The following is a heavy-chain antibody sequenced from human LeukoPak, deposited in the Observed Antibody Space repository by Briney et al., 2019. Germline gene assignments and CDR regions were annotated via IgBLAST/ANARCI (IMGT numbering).Heavy chain of an antibody. CDR3: AKMYSSSWYYFDY. Sequence: GGSLRLSCEASGFTFSSYWMSWVRQAPGKGLEWVSTISGSGSSTYYADSVKGRFTISRDNSKNTLYLQMNSLRAEDTAVYYCAKMYSSSWYYFDYWGQGTLVTVSS. CDR2: ISGSGSST. V-gene: IGHV3-23*01. J-gene: IGHJ4*02. D-gene: IGHD6-13*01. CDR1: GFTFSSYW.